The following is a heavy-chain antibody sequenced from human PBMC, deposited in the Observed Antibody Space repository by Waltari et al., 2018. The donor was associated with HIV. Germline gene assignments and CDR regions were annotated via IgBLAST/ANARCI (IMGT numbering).Heavy chain of an antibody. CDR3: ARGREYSYGSLFDY. CDR1: GYTCTSYD. J-gene: IGHJ4*02. CDR2: INPSRGNT. Sequence: QVQLVQSGAEVKKPGASVKVSCKASGYTCTSYDINWVRQATGQGLEWMGWINPSRGNTGYAQKFQGRGTMTRNTSISTAYMELSSLGSEDTGVYYCARGREYSYGSLFDYWGQGTPVTVSS. D-gene: IGHD5-18*01. V-gene: IGHV1-8*01.